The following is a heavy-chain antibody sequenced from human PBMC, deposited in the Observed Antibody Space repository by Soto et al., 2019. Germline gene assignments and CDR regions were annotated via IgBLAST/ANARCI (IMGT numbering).Heavy chain of an antibody. J-gene: IGHJ4*02. V-gene: IGHV1-18*01. D-gene: IGHD2-21*01. CDR2: INTYKGNT. Sequence: ASVKVSCKASGYTFSRYGITWVRQAPGQGLEWMGWINTYKGNTNYAQRFQGRVTMTTDTSTSTAYMELKSLRSDDTAVYYCARDPVMGYWGQGTLVTVS. CDR1: GYTFSRYG. CDR3: ARDPVMGY.